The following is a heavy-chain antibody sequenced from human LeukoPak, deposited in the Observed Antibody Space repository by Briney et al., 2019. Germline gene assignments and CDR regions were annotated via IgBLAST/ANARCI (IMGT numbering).Heavy chain of an antibody. Sequence: SETLSLTCTVSGGSISTYYWSWIRQPPGKGLEWIGHIYYTGSTYYNPSLKSRVTMAVDTSKNQFSLKLISVTAADTAVYYCAGVITATTREDSWGQGTLVTVSS. CDR1: GGSISTYY. D-gene: IGHD1-20*01. CDR2: IYYTGST. CDR3: AGVITATTREDS. V-gene: IGHV4-59*08. J-gene: IGHJ4*02.